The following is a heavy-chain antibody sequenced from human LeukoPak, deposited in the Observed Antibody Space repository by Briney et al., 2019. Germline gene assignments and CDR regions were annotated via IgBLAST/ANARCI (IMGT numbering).Heavy chain of an antibody. V-gene: IGHV4-39*07. CDR2: IYYSGST. CDR1: GGSISSSSYY. J-gene: IGHJ3*02. D-gene: IGHD5-24*01. CDR3: ARRDSSDGYNYPDAFDI. Sequence: ASETLSLTCTVSGGSISSSSYYWGWIRQPPGKGLEWIGSIYYSGSTYYNPSLKSRVTISVDTSKNQFSLKLSSVTAADTAVYYCARRDSSDGYNYPDAFDIWGQGTMVTVSS.